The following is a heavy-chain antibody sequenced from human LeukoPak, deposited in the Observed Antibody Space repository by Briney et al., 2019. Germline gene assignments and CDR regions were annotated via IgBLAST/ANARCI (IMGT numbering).Heavy chain of an antibody. Sequence: GASVKVSCKASGYTFTSYAMHWVRQAPGQGLEWMGWMNPNSGRTGYALKFQDRISITRNTSISTAYMELSSLESEDTAVYYCARETPSRYFDYWGQGTLVTVSS. J-gene: IGHJ4*02. CDR2: MNPNSGRT. CDR1: GYTFTSYA. CDR3: ARETPSRYFDY. V-gene: IGHV1-8*03. D-gene: IGHD4-23*01.